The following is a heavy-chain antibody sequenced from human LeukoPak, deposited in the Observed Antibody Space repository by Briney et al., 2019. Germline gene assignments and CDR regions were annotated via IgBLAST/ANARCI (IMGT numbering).Heavy chain of an antibody. V-gene: IGHV4-59*12. J-gene: IGHJ4*02. D-gene: IGHD1-26*01. CDR2: IYYSGST. CDR3: ARDGIVGANFDY. Sequence: SETLSLTCTVSGGSISSYYWSWIRQPPGKGLEWIGYIYYSGSTNYNPSLKSRVTISVDTSKNQFSLKLSSVTAADTAVYYCARDGIVGANFDYWGQGTLVTVSS. CDR1: GGSISSYY.